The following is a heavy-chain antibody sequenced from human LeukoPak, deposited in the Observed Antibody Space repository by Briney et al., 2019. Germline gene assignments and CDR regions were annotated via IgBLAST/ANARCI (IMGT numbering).Heavy chain of an antibody. V-gene: IGHV3-66*02. Sequence: GGSLRLSCAASGFTVSSNYMSWVRQAPGRGLEWVSVIYSGGSTYYADSVKGRFTISRDNSKNTLYLQMNSLRAEDTAVYYCARGNGIYSYGFYNYYMDVWGKGTTVTVSS. J-gene: IGHJ6*03. CDR3: ARGNGIYSYGFYNYYMDV. CDR2: IYSGGST. D-gene: IGHD5-18*01. CDR1: GFTVSSNY.